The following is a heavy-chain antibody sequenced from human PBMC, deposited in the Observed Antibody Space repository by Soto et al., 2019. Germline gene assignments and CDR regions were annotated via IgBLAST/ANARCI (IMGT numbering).Heavy chain of an antibody. CDR2: INPSGST. V-gene: IGHV4-4*02. J-gene: IGHJ6*02. D-gene: IGHD6-13*01. Sequence: PSETLSLTCAVSGGSISSGDWWSWVRQPPGRGLEWIGEINPSGSTNYNPSLKSRVTISLDTSKNHFSLKLSSVTAADTAVYYCARQGSSSWYFIIDYYYGMDVWGQGTTVTVSS. CDR3: ARQGSSSWYFIIDYYYGMDV. CDR1: GGSISSGDW.